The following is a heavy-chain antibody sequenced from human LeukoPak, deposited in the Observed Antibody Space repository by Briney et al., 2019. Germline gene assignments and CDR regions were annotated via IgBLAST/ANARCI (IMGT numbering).Heavy chain of an antibody. CDR2: ISAYNGNT. CDR1: GYSFTSYG. CDR3: ARVPSGGPFDY. D-gene: IGHD2-15*01. Sequence: SVKVSCKASGYSFTSYGITWVRQAPGQGLEWMGWISAYNGNTNYAQRLQGRVTMTTDTSTSTAYMELRSLTSDDTAVYYCARVPSGGPFDYWGQGTLVTVS. J-gene: IGHJ4*02. V-gene: IGHV1-18*01.